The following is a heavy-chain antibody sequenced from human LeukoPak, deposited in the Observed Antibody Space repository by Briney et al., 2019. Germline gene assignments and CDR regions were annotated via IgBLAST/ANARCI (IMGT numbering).Heavy chain of an antibody. CDR1: GFTFSSYS. J-gene: IGHJ4*02. D-gene: IGHD3-10*01. CDR2: ISSSSSFV. V-gene: IGHV3-21*01. Sequence: GGSLRLSCAASGFTFSSYSMNWVRQAPGKGLEWVSSISSSSSFVYYADSVKGRFTISRDNAKNSLYLQVNNLRAEDTAVYFCARDSSGSDHFDFWGQGTLVTVSS. CDR3: ARDSSGSDHFDF.